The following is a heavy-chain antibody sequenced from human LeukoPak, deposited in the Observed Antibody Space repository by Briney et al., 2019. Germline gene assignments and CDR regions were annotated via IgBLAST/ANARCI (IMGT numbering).Heavy chain of an antibody. CDR2: VSGSGDRM. D-gene: IGHD6-13*01. V-gene: IGHV3-23*01. CDR3: AKAAAAPGFDF. J-gene: IGHJ4*02. Sequence: GGSLRLSCAASGFTSSSYALNWVRQAPGKGLEWVATVSGSGDRMYHADSVKGRFTISRDNSKNTIYLQMNSLRAEDTALHYCAKAAAAPGFDFWGQGTLVTVSS. CDR1: GFTSSSYA.